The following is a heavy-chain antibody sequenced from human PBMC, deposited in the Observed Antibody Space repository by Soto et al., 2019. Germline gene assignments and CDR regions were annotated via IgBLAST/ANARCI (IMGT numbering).Heavy chain of an antibody. CDR1: GYSFTTYW. CDR3: ARPANNSFYAMDV. V-gene: IGHV5-51*01. Sequence: GESLKISCQGSGYSFTTYWIDWVRQMPGKGLEWMGSIYPGDSDTRYSPSFQGQVTLSADKSISTAYLQWSSLKASDTAMYYCARPANNSFYAMDVWGQGTTVTVSS. CDR2: IYPGDSDT. J-gene: IGHJ6*02.